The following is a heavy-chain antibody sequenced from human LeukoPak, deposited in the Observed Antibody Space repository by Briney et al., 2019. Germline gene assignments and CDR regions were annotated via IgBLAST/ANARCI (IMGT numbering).Heavy chain of an antibody. Sequence: PGGSLRLSCAASGFTFSNYSMNWVRQAPGKGLEWVSYINGISSTMYYADSVRGRFTISRDNAKNSLSLQMNSLRAEDTAIYYCAGVPTSGPGYGEHYYMDVWGKGTTVTVSS. D-gene: IGHD4-17*01. CDR1: GFTFSNYS. V-gene: IGHV3-48*01. J-gene: IGHJ6*03. CDR3: AGVPTSGPGYGEHYYMDV. CDR2: INGISSTM.